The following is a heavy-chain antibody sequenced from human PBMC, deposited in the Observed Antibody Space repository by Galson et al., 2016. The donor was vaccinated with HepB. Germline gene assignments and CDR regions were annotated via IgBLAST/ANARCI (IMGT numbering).Heavy chain of an antibody. D-gene: IGHD6-19*01. Sequence: SLRLSCAVPGFTVGNNFMSWVRQAPGKGLEWVSLIYSAGSTDYADSVRGRFTISRDNSKNTLYLQMSSLTTEDTAIYYCARDGTGFKNWGQGTRVTVSS. CDR1: GFTVGNNF. J-gene: IGHJ4*02. CDR3: ARDGTGFKN. V-gene: IGHV3-53*01. CDR2: IYSAGST.